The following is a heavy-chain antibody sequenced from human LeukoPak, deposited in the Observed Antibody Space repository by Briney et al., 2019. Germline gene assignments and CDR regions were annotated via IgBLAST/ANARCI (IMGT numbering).Heavy chain of an antibody. CDR1: GFTFTTYG. CDR2: ISFSGSYI. D-gene: IGHD6-19*01. CDR3: STSSGWYYFDY. V-gene: IGHV3-21*01. J-gene: IGHJ4*02. Sequence: PGGSLRLSCAASGFTFTTYGFNWVRQAPGKGLEWVSSISFSGSYIYYADSVKGRFTISRDNAKNSVYLQMNSLRDDDTAVYYCSTSSGWYYFDYWGQGTLVTVSS.